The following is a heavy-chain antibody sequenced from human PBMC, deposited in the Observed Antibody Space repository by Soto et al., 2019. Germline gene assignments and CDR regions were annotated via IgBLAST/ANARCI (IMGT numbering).Heavy chain of an antibody. Sequence: PGGSLRLSCAASGFTFSSYSMNWVRQAPGKGLEWVSSISSSSSYIYYADSVKGRFTISRDNAKNSLYLQMNSLRAEDTAVYYCARDGDYDYIWGSYRYTPGPFDYWGQGTLVTVSS. CDR1: GFTFSSYS. J-gene: IGHJ4*02. D-gene: IGHD3-16*02. V-gene: IGHV3-21*03. CDR2: ISSSSSYI. CDR3: ARDGDYDYIWGSYRYTPGPFDY.